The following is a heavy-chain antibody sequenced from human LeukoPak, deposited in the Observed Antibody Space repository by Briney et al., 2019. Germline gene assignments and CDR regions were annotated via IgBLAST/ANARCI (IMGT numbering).Heavy chain of an antibody. CDR2: ISSSSSYI. J-gene: IGHJ4*02. D-gene: IGHD3-22*01. Sequence: PGGSLRLSCAASGFTFSSYSMNWVRQAPGKGLEWVSSISSSSSYIYYADSVKGRFTISRDNAKNSLHLQMNSLRAEDTAVYYCARVGREDYYDSRKLDYWGQGTLVTVSS. CDR3: ARVGREDYYDSRKLDY. V-gene: IGHV3-21*01. CDR1: GFTFSSYS.